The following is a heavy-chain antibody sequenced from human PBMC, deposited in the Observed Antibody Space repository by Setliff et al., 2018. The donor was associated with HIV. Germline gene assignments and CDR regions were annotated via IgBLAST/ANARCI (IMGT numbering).Heavy chain of an antibody. CDR1: GYSISSGYY. J-gene: IGHJ4*02. Sequence: SETLSLTCAVSGYSISSGYYWGWIRQPPGKGLEWIGSIYHSGSTYNNPSLKSRVTISVDTSKNQFSLKLTSVTAADTAVYYCARTLRAAAMGYFDYWGQRTLVTVSS. CDR3: ARTLRAAAMGYFDY. CDR2: IYHSGST. D-gene: IGHD5-18*01. V-gene: IGHV4-38-2*01.